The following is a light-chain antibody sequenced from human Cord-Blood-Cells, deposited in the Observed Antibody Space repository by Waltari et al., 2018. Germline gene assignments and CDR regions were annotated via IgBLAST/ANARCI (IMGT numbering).Light chain of an antibody. V-gene: IGKV3-20*01. CDR2: GAT. Sequence: IVLTQSPGTLSLSPGERATLPCRASQSVSSSYLALSPQKPGPAPSLLIYGATSRATGIPDRFSGSGSGTDFTLTISRLQPEDFAVYYCQQYVSSPLTVGGGTKVEIK. J-gene: IGKJ4*01. CDR3: QQYVSSPLT. CDR1: QSVSSSY.